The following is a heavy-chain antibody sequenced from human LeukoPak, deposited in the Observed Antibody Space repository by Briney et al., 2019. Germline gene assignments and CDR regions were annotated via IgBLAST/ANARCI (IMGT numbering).Heavy chain of an antibody. CDR1: GYTFTSYG. Sequence: ASVTVSCTSSGYTFTSYGISWVRQAPGQGLEWMGWISAYNGNTNYAQKLQGRVTMTTDTSTSTAYMELRSLRSDDTAVYYCARAAWGYSGYDSDYWGQGTLVTVSS. V-gene: IGHV1-18*04. CDR3: ARAAWGYSGYDSDY. CDR2: ISAYNGNT. D-gene: IGHD5-12*01. J-gene: IGHJ4*02.